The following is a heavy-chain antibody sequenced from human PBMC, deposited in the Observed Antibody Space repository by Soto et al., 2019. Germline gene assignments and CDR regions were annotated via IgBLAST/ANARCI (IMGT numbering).Heavy chain of an antibody. CDR2: IYYSGST. CDR1: GGSISSGGYY. Sequence: QVQLQESGPGLVKPSQTLSLPCSVSGGSISSGGYYWSWIRQHPGKGLEWIGYIYYSGSTYYNPSLKGRATISGDTAKNQFSLKLSSVTAADPAVYYGAGGGDYGGPGGAGGQGTLVTVSS. J-gene: IGHJ4*02. D-gene: IGHD4-17*01. CDR3: AGGGDYGGPGGA. V-gene: IGHV4-31*03.